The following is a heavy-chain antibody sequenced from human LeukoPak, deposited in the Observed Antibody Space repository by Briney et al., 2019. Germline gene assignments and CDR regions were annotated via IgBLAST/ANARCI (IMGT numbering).Heavy chain of an antibody. CDR1: GFTVSSNY. V-gene: IGHV3-66*01. D-gene: IGHD3-10*01. Sequence: GGSLRLSCAASGFTVSSNYMSWVRQAPGKGLEWVSVIYSGGSTYYADSVKGRFTISRDNSKNTLYLQMNSLRAEDTAVYYCARVEITMVRGVSLNWFDPWGQGTLVTVSS. J-gene: IGHJ5*02. CDR2: IYSGGST. CDR3: ARVEITMVRGVSLNWFDP.